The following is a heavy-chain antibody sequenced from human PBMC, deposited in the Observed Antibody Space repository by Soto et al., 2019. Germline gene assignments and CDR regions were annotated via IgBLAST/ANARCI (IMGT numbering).Heavy chain of an antibody. CDR2: IYRGGNT. D-gene: IGHD3-10*01. Sequence: EVPLVESGGGLVQPGGSLRLSCADSGFTVSDNYMSWVRQAPGKGLEWVSIIYRGGNTYYADSVKGRFTISRDNSKNTVYLQMNSLRAEVTAVYSCARDYGWGNYYVRQWFDPWGQGTLVTVSS. CDR1: GFTVSDNY. V-gene: IGHV3-66*01. J-gene: IGHJ5*02. CDR3: ARDYGWGNYYVRQWFDP.